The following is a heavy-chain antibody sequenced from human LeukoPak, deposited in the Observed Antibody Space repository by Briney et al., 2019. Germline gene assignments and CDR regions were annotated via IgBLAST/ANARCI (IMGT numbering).Heavy chain of an antibody. CDR1: GFTFDDYA. Sequence: EGSLRLSCADSGFTFDDYAMHWVRQAPGKGLEWVSLISGDGGSTYYADSVKGRFTISRDNSKNSLYLQMNNLRTEDTALYYCAKDKAAGYYFDYWGQGTLVTVSS. V-gene: IGHV3-43*02. D-gene: IGHD6-13*01. CDR2: ISGDGGST. J-gene: IGHJ4*02. CDR3: AKDKAAGYYFDY.